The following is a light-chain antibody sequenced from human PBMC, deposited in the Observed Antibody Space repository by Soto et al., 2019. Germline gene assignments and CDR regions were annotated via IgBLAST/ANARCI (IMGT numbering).Light chain of an antibody. Sequence: EIALTQSPGTLSLSPGERVTLSCRASQSLSSTYLAWYQQKPGQAPRLLIYDASSRATGIPDRFSGSGSGTDFTLTISRLEPEDFAVYYCQQYGSSPGLFTFGPGTKVDIK. CDR1: QSLSSTY. CDR3: QQYGSSPGLFT. J-gene: IGKJ3*01. V-gene: IGKV3-20*01. CDR2: DAS.